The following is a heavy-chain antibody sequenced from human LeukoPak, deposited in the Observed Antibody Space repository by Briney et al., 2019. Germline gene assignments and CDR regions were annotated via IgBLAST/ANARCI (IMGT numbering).Heavy chain of an antibody. CDR3: AHTSSAREASFDI. V-gene: IGHV2-5*01. CDR1: GVSLTTGGGA. Sequence: SGPTLVKPTQTLTLTCTFSGVSLTTGGGAVGWLRRPPGKALEWLALIYWNDDKRCSPSLKSRLTITKDTSKNQVVLTMTNMDPVDTATYYCAHTSSAREASFDIWGQGTMVTVSS. D-gene: IGHD2-2*01. CDR2: IYWNDDK. J-gene: IGHJ3*02.